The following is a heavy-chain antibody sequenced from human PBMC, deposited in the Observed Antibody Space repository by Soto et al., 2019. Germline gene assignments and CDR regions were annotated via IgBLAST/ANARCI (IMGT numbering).Heavy chain of an antibody. V-gene: IGHV4-59*01. CDR1: GGSITNYY. CDR2: VYYSGST. Sequence: SETLSLTCTISGGSITNYYWSWIRQPPGKGLEWIGYVYYSGSTKYNPSLESRVTISADTSKNQFSLRVTSVTAADTAVYYCAKYRRSGADGNTLDFWGKGILVPVSS. D-gene: IGHD1-7*01. CDR3: AKYRRSGADGNTLDF. J-gene: IGHJ4*02.